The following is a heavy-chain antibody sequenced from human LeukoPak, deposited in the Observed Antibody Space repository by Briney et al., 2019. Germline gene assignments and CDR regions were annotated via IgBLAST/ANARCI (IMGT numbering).Heavy chain of an antibody. CDR1: GYTFTSHG. CDR3: ARDWAGHLFDY. D-gene: IGHD3-16*01. V-gene: IGHV1-18*01. J-gene: IGHJ4*02. Sequence: ASVKVSCKASGYTFTSHGISWVRQAPRQGLEWMGWISAYNGNTNYAQKLQGRVTMTTDTSTSAAYMELRSLRSDDTAVYYCARDWAGHLFDYWGQGTLVTVSS. CDR2: ISAYNGNT.